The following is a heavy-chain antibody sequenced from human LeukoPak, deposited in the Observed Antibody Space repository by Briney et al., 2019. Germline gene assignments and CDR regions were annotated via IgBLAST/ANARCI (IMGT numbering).Heavy chain of an antibody. Sequence: PGGSLRLSCAASGSTFSGFWMSWVRQTPRKGLEWVANIKQDGSERYYVDSVKGRFTISRDNAKNSLSLQMNSLRVEDTAVYYCARAGSNWHYVYWGQGTLVTVSS. V-gene: IGHV3-7*01. CDR1: GSTFSGFW. CDR2: IKQDGSER. D-gene: IGHD3-10*01. CDR3: ARAGSNWHYVY. J-gene: IGHJ4*02.